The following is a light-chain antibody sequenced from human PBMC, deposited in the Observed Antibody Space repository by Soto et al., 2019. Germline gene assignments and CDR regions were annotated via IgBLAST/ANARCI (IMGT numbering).Light chain of an antibody. CDR3: QQYYSYPRT. CDR2: HAS. CDR1: QSISNW. Sequence: IKVSNSPSTLTAYIGDRVTITCRASQSISNWLAWYQQKPGTAPKLLIYHASTLESGVPSRFSGSGSGTDFTLTISFLQSEDFATYYCQQYYSYPRTFGQGTKVDIK. V-gene: IGKV1-5*01. J-gene: IGKJ1*01.